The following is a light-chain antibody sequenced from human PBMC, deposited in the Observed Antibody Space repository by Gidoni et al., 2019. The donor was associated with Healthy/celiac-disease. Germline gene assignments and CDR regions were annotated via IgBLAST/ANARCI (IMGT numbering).Light chain of an antibody. CDR1: SSDVGSYNL. J-gene: IGLJ2*01. V-gene: IGLV2-23*01. CDR2: EGS. CDR3: CSYAGSREV. Sequence: QSALTQPASVSGSPGQSIPISCTGTSSDVGSYNLVSWYQQHPGKAPKLMIYEGSKRPSGVSNRFSGSKSGNTASLTISGLQAEDEADYYCCSYAGSREVFGGGTKLT.